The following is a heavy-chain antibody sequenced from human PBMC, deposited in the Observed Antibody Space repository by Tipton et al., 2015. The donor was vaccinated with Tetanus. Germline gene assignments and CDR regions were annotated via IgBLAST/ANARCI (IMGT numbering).Heavy chain of an antibody. V-gene: IGHV4-31*03. CDR1: GASINAGGYL. CDR2: IYYYTQRT. D-gene: IGHD1-26*01. Sequence: TLSLTCNVSGASINAGGYLWTWVRQHPGKSLEWIGNIYYYTQRTSHTPSLDSRVSISVDTSKNQFSLRLNSVTAADTAVYYCARGLPREPFYLDYWGQGKQVTVSS. J-gene: IGHJ4*02. CDR3: ARGLPREPFYLDY.